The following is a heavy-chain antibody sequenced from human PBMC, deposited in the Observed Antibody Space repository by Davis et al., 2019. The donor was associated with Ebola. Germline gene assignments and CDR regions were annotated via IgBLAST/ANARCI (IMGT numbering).Heavy chain of an antibody. CDR1: GFTFSSYW. CDR3: AKDRGSYSSGWFNGYFNP. V-gene: IGHV3-30*02. CDR2: IRYDGSRE. Sequence: GGSLRLSCAASGFTFSSYWMHWVRQAPGKGLEWVSFIRYDGSREYYADSVKGRFTISRDNSRNTLYLQMDSLRAEDTAVYYCAKDRGSYSSGWFNGYFNPWGQGTLVTVSS. D-gene: IGHD6-19*01. J-gene: IGHJ5*02.